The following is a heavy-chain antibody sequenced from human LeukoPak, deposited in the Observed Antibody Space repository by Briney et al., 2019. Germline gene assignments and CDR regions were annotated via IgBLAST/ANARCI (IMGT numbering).Heavy chain of an antibody. Sequence: PSETLSLTCTVSGASLNSGGYYWNWIRQPPGKEPEGIGYIYYSGSTNYNRSLKSRVTISVDTSKNQSSLKPTSVTAADTAVYYCAREGWDLWGRGTLVTVSS. CDR3: AREGWDL. V-gene: IGHV4-61*08. D-gene: IGHD2-15*01. J-gene: IGHJ2*01. CDR2: IYYSGST. CDR1: GASLNSGGYY.